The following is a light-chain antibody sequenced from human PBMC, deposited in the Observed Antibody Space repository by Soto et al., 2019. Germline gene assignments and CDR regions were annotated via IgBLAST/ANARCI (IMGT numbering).Light chain of an antibody. V-gene: IGKV1-5*03. Sequence: DIKMTQSPSTLSASVGDRVTITCRASQSINSWLAWYQQKPRKAPQLLIYKASNLESGVPSRFSGSGSGTEFTLTISSLQPDDFATYYCQQYNSFPLIFGGGTTVDIK. CDR2: KAS. J-gene: IGKJ4*01. CDR3: QQYNSFPLI. CDR1: QSINSW.